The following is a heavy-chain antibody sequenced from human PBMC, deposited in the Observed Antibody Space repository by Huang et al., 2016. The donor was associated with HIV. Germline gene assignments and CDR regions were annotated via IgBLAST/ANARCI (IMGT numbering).Heavy chain of an antibody. CDR3: AREIMISFGGPFDP. V-gene: IGHV4-34*01. Sequence: QVHLQQWGAGLLKPSETLSLTCAVYGGSFSGYYWNWIRQSPGKGLEWIGQINHCGITNYNPSRESRVTMSVDPSKKQFSLKLSSVSVADSAVYYCAREIMISFGGPFDPWGQGTLVIVSS. CDR2: INHCGIT. CDR1: GGSFSGYY. J-gene: IGHJ5*02. D-gene: IGHD3-16*01.